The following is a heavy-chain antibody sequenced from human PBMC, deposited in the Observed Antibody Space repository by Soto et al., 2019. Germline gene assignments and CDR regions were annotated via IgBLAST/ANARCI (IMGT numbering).Heavy chain of an antibody. CDR1: GYSFTTNW. Sequence: PGESLKISCKASGYSFTTNWISWVRQMPGKGLEWMGRIDPSDSYTNYSPSFQGHATISADKSISTAYLQWSSLKASDTAMYYCAGPRYSSGWEPNDAFDIWGQGTMVTVSS. D-gene: IGHD6-19*01. J-gene: IGHJ3*02. CDR2: IDPSDSYT. CDR3: AGPRYSSGWEPNDAFDI. V-gene: IGHV5-10-1*01.